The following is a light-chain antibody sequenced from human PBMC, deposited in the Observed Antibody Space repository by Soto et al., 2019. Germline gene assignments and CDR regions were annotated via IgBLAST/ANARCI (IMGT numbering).Light chain of an antibody. J-gene: IGKJ4*01. Sequence: DLQMTQSPSSLSASVGDRVTITCRASQDIKNYLNWYQQKPGKAPNLLIYDASNLKTGVPSRFSGSGSGTHFTFTISSLQPEDIATYYCQHYDHLPPLSFGGGTKVEIK. V-gene: IGKV1-33*01. CDR1: QDIKNY. CDR2: DAS. CDR3: QHYDHLPPLS.